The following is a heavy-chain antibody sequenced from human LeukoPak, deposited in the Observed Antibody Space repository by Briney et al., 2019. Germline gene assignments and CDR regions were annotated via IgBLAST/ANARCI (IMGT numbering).Heavy chain of an antibody. CDR1: GFTFSSYA. V-gene: IGHV3-30*14. D-gene: IGHD2-15*01. CDR3: ARVSLGYCSGGSCYDNAFDI. CDR2: ISYDGSNK. Sequence: GGSLRLSCAASGFTFSSYAMHWVRQAPGKGLEWVAVISYDGSNKYYADSVKGRFTISRDNSKNTLYLQMNGLGAEDTAVYYCARVSLGYCSGGSCYDNAFDIWGQGTMVTVSS. J-gene: IGHJ3*02.